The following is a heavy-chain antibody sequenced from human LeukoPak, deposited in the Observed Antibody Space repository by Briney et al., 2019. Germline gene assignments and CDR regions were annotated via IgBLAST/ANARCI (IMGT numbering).Heavy chain of an antibody. J-gene: IGHJ4*02. D-gene: IGHD5-12*01. CDR1: GFTFTTFG. CDR3: ARDLAN. CDR2: ISSDGSNK. Sequence: GRSLRLSCAASGFTFTTFGMHWVRQAPGKGLEWVAVISSDGSNKYYADSVKGRFTISRDNSKNTLYLQMNSLRAEDTAVYYCARDLANWGQGTLVTVSS. V-gene: IGHV3-30*03.